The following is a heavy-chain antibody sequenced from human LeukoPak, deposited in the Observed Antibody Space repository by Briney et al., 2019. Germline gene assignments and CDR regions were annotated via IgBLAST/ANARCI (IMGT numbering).Heavy chain of an antibody. CDR2: INPNRCGT. Sequence: ASVKVFCKSSGYTFTGYYMHWVRQAPGQGLGGGVWINPNRCGTNYAQKFQGRVNMTRDTSISTAYMALSSLRSGHTAVYYCARLVVPAAIGPYYFDYWGQGTLVTASS. J-gene: IGHJ4*02. CDR1: GYTFTGYY. V-gene: IGHV1-2*02. D-gene: IGHD2-2*01. CDR3: ARLVVPAAIGPYYFDY.